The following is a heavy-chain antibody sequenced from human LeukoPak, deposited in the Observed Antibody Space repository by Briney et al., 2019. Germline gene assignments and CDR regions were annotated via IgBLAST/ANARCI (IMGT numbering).Heavy chain of an antibody. CDR2: INHSGST. Sequence: SETLSLTCAVYGGSFSGYYWSWIRQPPGKGLEWIGEINHSGSTNYNPSLKSRVTISVDTSKNQFSLKLSSVTAADTAVYYCAIFGEFSGNIWGQGTMVTVSS. D-gene: IGHD3-10*01. J-gene: IGHJ3*02. CDR1: GGSFSGYY. CDR3: AIFGEFSGNI. V-gene: IGHV4-34*01.